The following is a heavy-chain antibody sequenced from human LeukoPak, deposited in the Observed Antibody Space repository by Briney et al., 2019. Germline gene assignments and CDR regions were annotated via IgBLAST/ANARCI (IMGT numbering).Heavy chain of an antibody. CDR2: ISNDGNTK. Sequence: GRSLRLSCAASGASGFTFNNYAMHWVRQAPGKGLEWVGFISNDGNTKYFADSVKGRFTMSRDNSKNTLYLQMSSLGVDDMAVYYCARDVHYTSSKPGWPFDIWGQGTVVSVSS. V-gene: IGHV3-30*15. J-gene: IGHJ3*02. CDR1: GFTFNNYA. D-gene: IGHD2-15*01. CDR3: ARDVHYTSSKPGWPFDI.